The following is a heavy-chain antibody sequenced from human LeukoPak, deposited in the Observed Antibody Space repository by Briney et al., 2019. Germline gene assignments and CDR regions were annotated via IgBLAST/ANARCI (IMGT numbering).Heavy chain of an antibody. CDR3: VREGNELLSKNFDY. Sequence: ASVKVSCKASGFTFSGHYIHWVRQAPGQGLEWMGYINPHSGGTSSPQKFQGRVTMTTDTSISAVYMGLSSLTSDDTAMYYCVREGNELLSKNFDYWGQESLVTVSS. CDR1: GFTFSGHY. J-gene: IGHJ4*02. D-gene: IGHD2-21*02. CDR2: INPHSGGT. V-gene: IGHV1-2*02.